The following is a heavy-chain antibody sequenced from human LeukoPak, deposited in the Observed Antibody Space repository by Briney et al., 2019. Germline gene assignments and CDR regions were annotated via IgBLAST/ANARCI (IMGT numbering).Heavy chain of an antibody. D-gene: IGHD3-9*01. Sequence: GGSLRLSCAASGFTFSTYGMHWVRQAPGKGLEWVSSISSSSSYIYYADSVKGRFTISRANAKNSLYLQMNSLRAEDTAVYYCVRGADYHILTGYMDVWGKGTTVTVSS. CDR2: ISSSSSYI. J-gene: IGHJ6*03. CDR3: VRGADYHILTGYMDV. V-gene: IGHV3-21*01. CDR1: GFTFSTYG.